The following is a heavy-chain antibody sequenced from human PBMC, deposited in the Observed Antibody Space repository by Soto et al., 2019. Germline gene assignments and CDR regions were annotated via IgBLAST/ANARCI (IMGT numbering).Heavy chain of an antibody. CDR3: AKVMSSSWSGWSNDGDFDP. J-gene: IGHJ2*01. D-gene: IGHD6-13*01. V-gene: IGHV3-23*01. Sequence: EVQLLESGGGLVQPGGSLRLSCAASGFTFSSYAMSWVRQAPGKGLEWVSAISGSGGSTYYADSVKGRFTISRDNSKNKLYLKMTSLRAEDTVVYYCAKVMSSSWSGWSNDGDFDPWGRGTLVTVSS. CDR2: ISGSGGST. CDR1: GFTFSSYA.